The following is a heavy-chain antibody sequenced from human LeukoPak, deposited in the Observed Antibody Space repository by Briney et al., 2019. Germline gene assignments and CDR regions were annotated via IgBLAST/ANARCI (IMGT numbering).Heavy chain of an antibody. CDR1: GYTFSIYG. CDR3: ARDGKGRYDFRENDY. J-gene: IGHJ4*02. D-gene: IGHD3-3*01. CDR2: ISAYNGHT. Sequence: GASVKVSCKASGYTFSIYGITWVRQAPGQGLEWMGWISAYNGHTNYAQKFQGRVTMTTDTSTNTAYKELRSLRSDDTAIYYCARDGKGRYDFRENDYWGQGTLVTVSS. V-gene: IGHV1-18*01.